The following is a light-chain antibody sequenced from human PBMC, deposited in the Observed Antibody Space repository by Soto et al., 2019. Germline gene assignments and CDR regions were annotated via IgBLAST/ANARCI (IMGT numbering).Light chain of an antibody. Sequence: IVLTQSPGTLSLSPGERATLSCGASQSVTNNFLAWYQQKPVQAPRLLIYGASSRATAVPDRFSGSESGNAFTLTISRLEPGDFAVYYCQQYGTPLFTFGPGTKVHIK. V-gene: IGKV3-20*01. CDR2: GAS. CDR1: QSVTNNF. CDR3: QQYGTPLFT. J-gene: IGKJ3*01.